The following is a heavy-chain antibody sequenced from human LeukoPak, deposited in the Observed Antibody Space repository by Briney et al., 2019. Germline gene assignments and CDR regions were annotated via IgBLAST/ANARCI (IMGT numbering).Heavy chain of an antibody. CDR3: ARGYCSGGSCYPFDY. Sequence: SETLSLTCTVSGGSISSYYWSWIRQPPGKGLEWIGYIYYSGSTNYNPSLKSRVTISVDTSKNQFSLKLSSVTAADTAVYYCARGYCSGGSCYPFDYWGQGTLVTVSS. CDR2: IYYSGST. V-gene: IGHV4-59*12. J-gene: IGHJ4*02. CDR1: GGSISSYY. D-gene: IGHD2-15*01.